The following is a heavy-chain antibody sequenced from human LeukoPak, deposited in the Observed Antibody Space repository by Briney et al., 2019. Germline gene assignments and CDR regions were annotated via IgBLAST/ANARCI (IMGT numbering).Heavy chain of an antibody. CDR3: ARDGYCSSTSCYNGALWNY. J-gene: IGHJ4*02. Sequence: SVKVSCKASGYTFTTYGFNWVRQAPGQGLEWMGGIIPIFGTANYAQKFQGRVTITTDESTSTAYMELSSLRSEDTAVYYCARDGYCSSTSCYNGALWNYWGQGTLVTVSS. V-gene: IGHV1-69*05. CDR1: GYTFTTYG. D-gene: IGHD2-2*03. CDR2: IIPIFGTA.